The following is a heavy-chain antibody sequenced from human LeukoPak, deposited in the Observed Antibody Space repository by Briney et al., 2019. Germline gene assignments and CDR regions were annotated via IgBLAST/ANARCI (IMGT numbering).Heavy chain of an antibody. CDR1: GYTFTSYG. CDR2: ISAYNGNT. CDR3: ARASVEPLYDFWSGYYCYFDY. D-gene: IGHD3-3*01. J-gene: IGHJ4*02. Sequence: GASVKVSCKASGYTFTSYGISWVRQAPGQGLEWMGWISAYNGNTNYAQKLQGRVTMTTDTSTSTAYMELRSLRSDDTAVYYCARASVEPLYDFWSGYYCYFDYWGQGTLVTVSS. V-gene: IGHV1-18*01.